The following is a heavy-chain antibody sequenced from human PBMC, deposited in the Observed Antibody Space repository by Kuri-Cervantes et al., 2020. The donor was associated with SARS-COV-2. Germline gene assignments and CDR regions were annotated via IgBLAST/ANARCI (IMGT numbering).Heavy chain of an antibody. CDR1: GFTFSSYA. Sequence: GESLKISCSASGFTFSSYAMHWVRQAPGKGPEYVSAISSNGGSTYYADSVKGRFTISRDNSKNTLYLQMSSLRAEDTAVYYCVRSGAVAGTFDYWGQGTLVTVSS. J-gene: IGHJ4*02. D-gene: IGHD6-19*01. V-gene: IGHV3-64D*08. CDR2: ISSNGGST. CDR3: VRSGAVAGTFDY.